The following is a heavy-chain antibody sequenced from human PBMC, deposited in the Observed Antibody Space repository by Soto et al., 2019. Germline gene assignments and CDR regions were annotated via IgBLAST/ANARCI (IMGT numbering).Heavy chain of an antibody. Sequence: SETLSLTCAVYGGSFSGYYWSWIRQPPGKGLEWIGEINHSGSTDYNPSLKSRVTMSVDTSKNQFSLKLSSVTAVDTAVYYCARAGDYYYYGMDVWGQGTTVTVSS. CDR3: ARAGDYYYYGMDV. J-gene: IGHJ6*02. V-gene: IGHV4-34*01. CDR2: INHSGST. CDR1: GGSFSGYY.